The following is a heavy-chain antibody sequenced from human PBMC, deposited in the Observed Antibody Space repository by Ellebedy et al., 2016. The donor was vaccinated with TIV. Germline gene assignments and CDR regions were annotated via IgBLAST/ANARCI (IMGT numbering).Heavy chain of an antibody. Sequence: SETLSLXXTVSGGSISRSSYYWGWIRQPPGKGLEWIASIYYSGSTYYNPSLKSRVNISVDTSKNQFSLNLSSVTAADTAVYYCARADSSGYLFEFWGQGTLVTVSS. CDR1: GGSISRSSYY. J-gene: IGHJ4*02. CDR3: ARADSSGYLFEF. D-gene: IGHD3-22*01. V-gene: IGHV4-39*07. CDR2: IYYSGST.